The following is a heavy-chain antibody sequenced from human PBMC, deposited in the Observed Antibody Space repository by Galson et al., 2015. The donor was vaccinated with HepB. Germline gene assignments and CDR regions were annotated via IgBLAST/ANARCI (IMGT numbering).Heavy chain of an antibody. CDR2: IKSKTDGGTT. D-gene: IGHD6-13*01. CDR3: TTDRGQQLNFDY. V-gene: IGHV3-15*01. CDR1: GFTFSNAW. J-gene: IGHJ4*02. Sequence: SLRLSCAASGFTFSNAWMSWVRQAPGKGLEWVGRIKSKTDGGTTDYAAPVKGRFTISRDDSKNTLYLQMNSLKTEDTAVYYCTTDRGQQLNFDYWGQGTLVTVSS.